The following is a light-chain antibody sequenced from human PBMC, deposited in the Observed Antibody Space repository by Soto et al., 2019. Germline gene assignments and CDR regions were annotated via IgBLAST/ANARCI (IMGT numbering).Light chain of an antibody. Sequence: EIVLTQSPATLSLSPGERATLSCRASQSVITHLAWYQQKPGQAPRLLIYDASIRATGIPARFRGSGSGTDFTLTISSLEPEDFAVYYCQQRTNWWTFGQGTKVEIK. CDR2: DAS. CDR3: QQRTNWWT. J-gene: IGKJ1*01. V-gene: IGKV3-11*01. CDR1: QSVITH.